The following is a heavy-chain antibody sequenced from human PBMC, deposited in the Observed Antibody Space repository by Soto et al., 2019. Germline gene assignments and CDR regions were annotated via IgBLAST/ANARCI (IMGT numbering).Heavy chain of an antibody. CDR1: GGSFSGYY. D-gene: IGHD3-22*01. Sequence: SETLSLTCAVYGGSFSGYYWSWIRQPPGKGLEWIGEINHSGSTNYNPSLKSRVTISVDTSKNQFSLKLSSVTAADTAVYYCARGASGYYDSTGYYSPYYFDYWGQGTLVT. V-gene: IGHV4-34*01. CDR2: INHSGST. CDR3: ARGASGYYDSTGYYSPYYFDY. J-gene: IGHJ4*02.